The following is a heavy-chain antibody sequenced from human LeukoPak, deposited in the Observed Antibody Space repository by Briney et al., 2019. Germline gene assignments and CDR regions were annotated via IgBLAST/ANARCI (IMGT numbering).Heavy chain of an antibody. J-gene: IGHJ5*02. V-gene: IGHV3-66*01. CDR1: GFTFSSYS. CDR3: ARDHVLYDTGTSPRLDP. Sequence: PGGSLRLSCAASGFTFSSYSMNWVRQAPGKGLEWVSVIYSGGSTYFADSVKGRFTISRDDSKNTVYLQMNSLRADDTAVYYCARDHVLYDTGTSPRLDPWGQGTLVTVSS. D-gene: IGHD3-10*01. CDR2: IYSGGST.